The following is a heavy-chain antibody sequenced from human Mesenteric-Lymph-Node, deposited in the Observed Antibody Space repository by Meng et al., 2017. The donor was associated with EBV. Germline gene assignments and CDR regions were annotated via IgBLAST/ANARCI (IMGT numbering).Heavy chain of an antibody. CDR3: ARGPPTLTSYVYFDY. D-gene: IGHD4-17*01. Sequence: QGQLPQWGAGLFKSAETLCLPGVVDGGTFSGYSWTWSRQPPGKGPEWIGEINQSGSTNYSPSLKSRVTISVDTSKTQFSLNLRSVTAADTAVYYCARGPPTLTSYVYFDYWGQGILVTVSS. J-gene: IGHJ4*02. CDR1: GGTFSGYS. V-gene: IGHV4-34*01. CDR2: INQSGST.